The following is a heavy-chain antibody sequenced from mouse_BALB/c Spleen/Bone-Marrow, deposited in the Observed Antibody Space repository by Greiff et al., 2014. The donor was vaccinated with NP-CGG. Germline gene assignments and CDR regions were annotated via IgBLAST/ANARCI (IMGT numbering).Heavy chain of an antibody. CDR1: GFTFSDFY. CDR2: ISYGGSYI. J-gene: IGHJ4*01. D-gene: IGHD2-14*01. V-gene: IGHV5-4*02. CDR3: ARDRGVQGYAMDY. Sequence: EVQLQESGGGLVKPGGSPKLSCAASGFTFSDFYMYWVHQTPEKRLEWVATISYGGSYIYYPDSVKGRFTISRDDAKNNLYLQMSSLKSEDTAMYYCARDRGVQGYAMDYWGQGTSVTVSS.